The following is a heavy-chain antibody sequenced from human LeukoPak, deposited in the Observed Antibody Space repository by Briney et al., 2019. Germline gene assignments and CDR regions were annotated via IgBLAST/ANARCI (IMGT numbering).Heavy chain of an antibody. Sequence: ASVTVSCTASGYTFTSYGISWVRQAPGQGLEWMGWISAYNGNTNYAQKLQGRVTMTTDTSTSTAYMEPRSLRSDDTAVYYCARVPLNEYSFDYWGQGTLVTVSS. D-gene: IGHD1-1*01. V-gene: IGHV1-18*01. J-gene: IGHJ4*02. CDR1: GYTFTSYG. CDR3: ARVPLNEYSFDY. CDR2: ISAYNGNT.